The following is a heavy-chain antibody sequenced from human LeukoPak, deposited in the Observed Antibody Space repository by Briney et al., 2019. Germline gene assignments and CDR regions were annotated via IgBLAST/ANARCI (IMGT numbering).Heavy chain of an antibody. CDR3: TRGYCSSSSCSGVGYMDV. CDR1: GGSISSSTDH. Sequence: SETLSLTCTVSGGSISSSTDHWGWIRQPPGKGLEWIGSIHYSGSTYNNPSLKSRVTISVDTSKNQFSLKLNSVTAADSGVYYCTRGYCSSSSCSGVGYMDVWGKGTTVTVSS. V-gene: IGHV4-39*01. D-gene: IGHD2-2*01. J-gene: IGHJ6*03. CDR2: IHYSGST.